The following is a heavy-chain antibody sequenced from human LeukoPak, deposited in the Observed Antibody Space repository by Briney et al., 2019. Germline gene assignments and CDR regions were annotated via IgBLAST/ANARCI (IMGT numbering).Heavy chain of an antibody. V-gene: IGHV3-11*04. CDR3: ASHPPRWQDIVVVVAATF. CDR2: ISSSGSTI. CDR1: GFTFSDYY. Sequence: PGGSLRLSCAASGFTFSDYYMSWIRQAPGKGLEWVSYISSSGSTIYYADSVKGRFTISRDNAKNSLYLQMNSLRAEDTAVYYCASHPPRWQDIVVVVAATFWGQGTMVTVSS. J-gene: IGHJ3*01. D-gene: IGHD2-15*01.